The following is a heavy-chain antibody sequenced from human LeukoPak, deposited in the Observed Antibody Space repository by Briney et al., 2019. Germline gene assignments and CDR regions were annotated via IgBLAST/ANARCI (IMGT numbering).Heavy chain of an antibody. CDR2: IKQDGSDK. V-gene: IGHV3-7*03. D-gene: IGHD4-23*01. J-gene: IGHJ4*02. CDR3: ARKTVVGSYFDY. Sequence: GGSLRPSCAASGFTFSAYWMSWVRQAPGKGLEWVANIKQDGSDKYYVDSVKGRSTISRDNAKNSLYLQMNSLRAEDTAVYYCARKTVVGSYFDYWGQGTPVTVSS. CDR1: GFTFSAYW.